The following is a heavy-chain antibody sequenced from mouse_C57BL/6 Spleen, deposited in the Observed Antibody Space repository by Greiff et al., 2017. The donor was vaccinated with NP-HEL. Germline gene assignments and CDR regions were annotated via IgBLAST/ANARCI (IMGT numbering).Heavy chain of an antibody. J-gene: IGHJ2*01. Sequence: VQLQQSGGGLVKPGGSLKLSCAASGFTFSDYGMHWVRQAPEKGLEWVAYISSGSSTIYYADTVKGRFTISRDNAKNTLFLQMTSLRSEDTAMYYCARKAFITTGSYYFDYWGQGTTLTVSS. D-gene: IGHD1-1*01. CDR1: GFTFSDYG. CDR3: ARKAFITTGSYYFDY. V-gene: IGHV5-17*01. CDR2: ISSGSSTI.